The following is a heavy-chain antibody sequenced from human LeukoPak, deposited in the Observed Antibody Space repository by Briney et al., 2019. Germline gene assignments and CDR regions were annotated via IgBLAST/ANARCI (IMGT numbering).Heavy chain of an antibody. D-gene: IGHD3-10*01. J-gene: IGHJ4*02. CDR2: IIPIFGTA. Sequence: GASVKVSCKASGGTFSSYAISWVRQAPGQGLEWMGGIIPIFGTANYAQKFQGRVTITADESTSTAYMELSSLRSEDTAVYYCAREAYGSGSDIDYWGQGTLVTVSS. CDR1: GGTFSSYA. V-gene: IGHV1-69*13. CDR3: AREAYGSGSDIDY.